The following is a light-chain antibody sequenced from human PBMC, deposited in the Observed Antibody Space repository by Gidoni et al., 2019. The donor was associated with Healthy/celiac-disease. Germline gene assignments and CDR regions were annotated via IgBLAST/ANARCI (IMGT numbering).Light chain of an antibody. CDR2: LGS. J-gene: IGKJ3*01. Sequence: DIVMTQSPLSLPVTPGEPASISCRSSQSLLHSNGYNSLDWYLQKPGQSPQLLIDLGSNRASGVPDRFSGSGSGTDFTLKISRVEAEDVGVYYCMQALQTPLFTFGPGTKVDIK. CDR3: MQALQTPLFT. CDR1: QSLLHSNGYNS. V-gene: IGKV2-28*01.